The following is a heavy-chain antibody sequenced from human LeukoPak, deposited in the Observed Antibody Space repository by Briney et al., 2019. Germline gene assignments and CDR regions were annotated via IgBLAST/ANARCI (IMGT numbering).Heavy chain of an antibody. J-gene: IGHJ4*02. CDR2: INPSGGST. CDR1: GYIFTSYY. CDR3: AREEGTAMVRI. V-gene: IGHV1-46*01. D-gene: IGHD5-18*01. Sequence: ASVKVSCKASGYIFTSYYMHWVRQAPGQGLEWMGIINPSGGSTSYAQKFQGRVTMTRDTSTSTVYMELSSLRSEDTAVYYCAREEGTAMVRIWGQGTLVTVSS.